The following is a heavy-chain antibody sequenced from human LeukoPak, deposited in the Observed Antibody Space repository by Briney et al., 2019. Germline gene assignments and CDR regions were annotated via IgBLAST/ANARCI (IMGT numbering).Heavy chain of an antibody. V-gene: IGHV4-59*01. J-gene: IGHJ4*02. Sequence: PSQTLSLTCTVSGGSISSYYWNWIRQPPGKGLEWVGYIYYSGSTNYNPSLKSRVTISVDTSKNQFSLKLSSVTAADTAVYYCARGPYGSDYWGRRTLVTVSS. CDR1: GGSISSYY. D-gene: IGHD3-10*01. CDR2: IYYSGST. CDR3: ARGPYGSDY.